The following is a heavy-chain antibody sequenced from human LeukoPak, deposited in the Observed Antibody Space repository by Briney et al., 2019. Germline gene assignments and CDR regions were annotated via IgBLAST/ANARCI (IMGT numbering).Heavy chain of an antibody. CDR2: IYPGNADA. D-gene: IGHD3-22*01. J-gene: IGHJ4*02. V-gene: IGHV5-51*01. CDR1: GYSLINHW. Sequence: KNGESLKISCKASGYSLINHWIGWVRQMPGKGLDWTGIIYPGNADATYSPSFQGQVTISADKSTTTVYLQWSSLKASDTAMYYCARQGSYDNSGYSFDYWGQGTLVTVSS. CDR3: ARQGSYDNSGYSFDY.